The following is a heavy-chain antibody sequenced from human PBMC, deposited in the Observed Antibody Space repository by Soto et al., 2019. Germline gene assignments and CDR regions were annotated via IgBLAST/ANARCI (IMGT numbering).Heavy chain of an antibody. CDR2: MYYSGST. D-gene: IGHD3-22*01. CDR3: ARQGGITIIPGGGLLSAFDI. Sequence: QVQLQESGPGLVKSSETLSLTCTVSGGSISSYYWSWIRQPPGKGLEWIAYMYYSGSTNSNPSLKSRVTTSGATSKNPCSLRLSSVTAADTAVYYCARQGGITIIPGGGLLSAFDIWGQGTMVTVTS. J-gene: IGHJ3*02. CDR1: GGSISSYY. V-gene: IGHV4-59*08.